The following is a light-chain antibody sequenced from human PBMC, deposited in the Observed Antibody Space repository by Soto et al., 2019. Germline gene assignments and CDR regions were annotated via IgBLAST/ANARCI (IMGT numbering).Light chain of an antibody. CDR1: QSVSSSY. Sequence: EIVLTQSPGTLSLSPGERATLSCRASQSVSSSYLAWYQQKPGQAPRLLIYGASSRATGIPDRFSGSGSGTDFTLTISRLEPEDFAVYYCQQYGSSLLTLGGGTKVDLK. V-gene: IGKV3-20*01. CDR3: QQYGSSLLT. J-gene: IGKJ4*01. CDR2: GAS.